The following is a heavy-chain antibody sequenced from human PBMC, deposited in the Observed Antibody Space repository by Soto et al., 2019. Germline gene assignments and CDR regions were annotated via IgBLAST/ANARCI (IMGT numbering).Heavy chain of an antibody. J-gene: IGHJ4*02. CDR2: ISYDGSKT. D-gene: IGHD3-22*01. Sequence: GGSLRLSCAVSGFTFSTYGMHWVRQAPGKGLEWVAVISYDGSKTYYADSVKGRFTISRDNPQNTLYLQMNSLRAEDTDVYYCARASYYYDRSGYFDYWGKGTLVTVSS. V-gene: IGHV3-30*03. CDR1: GFTFSTYG. CDR3: ARASYYYDRSGYFDY.